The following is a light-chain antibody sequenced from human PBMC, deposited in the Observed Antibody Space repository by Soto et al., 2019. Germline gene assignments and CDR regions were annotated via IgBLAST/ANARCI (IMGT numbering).Light chain of an antibody. CDR3: QHYNSYSEA. V-gene: IGKV3-20*01. CDR2: GAS. J-gene: IGKJ1*01. CDR1: QSVSSSY. Sequence: EIVLTQSPGTLSLSPVERATLSCRASQSVSSSYLAWYQQKPGQAPRLLIYGASSRATVIPDRFSGSGSGTDFTLTISSLQPDDFATYYCQHYNSYSEAFGQGTKVDIK.